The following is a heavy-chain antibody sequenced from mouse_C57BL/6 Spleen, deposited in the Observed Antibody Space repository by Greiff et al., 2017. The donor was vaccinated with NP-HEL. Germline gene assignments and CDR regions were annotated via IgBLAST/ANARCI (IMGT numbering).Heavy chain of an antibody. CDR3: ARRGDWDYFDY. D-gene: IGHD4-1*01. V-gene: IGHV1-52*01. Sequence: VQLQQSGAELVRPGSSVKLSCKASGYTFTSYWMHWVKQRPIQGLEWIGNIDPSDSETHYNQKFKDKATLTVDKSSSTAYMQLSSLTSEDSAVYYCARRGDWDYFDYWGQGTTLTVSS. CDR1: GYTFTSYW. CDR2: IDPSDSET. J-gene: IGHJ2*01.